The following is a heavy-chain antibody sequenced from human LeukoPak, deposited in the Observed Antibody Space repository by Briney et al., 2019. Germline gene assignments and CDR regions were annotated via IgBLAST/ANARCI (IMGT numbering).Heavy chain of an antibody. J-gene: IGHJ4*02. CDR3: ARRVLSYNWNSGFDY. Sequence: KPSETLSLTCTVSGGSISSGDYSWSWIRQPPGKGLEWIGYIYYSGSTYYNTSLKSRVTISVDTSKNQFSLKLSSVTAADTAVYYCARRVLSYNWNSGFDYWGQGTLVTVSS. CDR2: IYYSGST. V-gene: IGHV4-30-4*01. D-gene: IGHD1-7*01. CDR1: GGSISSGDYS.